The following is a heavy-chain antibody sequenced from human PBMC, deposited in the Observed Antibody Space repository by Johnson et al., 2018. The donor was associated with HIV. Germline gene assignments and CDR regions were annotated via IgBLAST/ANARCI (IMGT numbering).Heavy chain of an antibody. D-gene: IGHD1-26*01. Sequence: VQLVESGGGVERPGGSLRLSCAGSGFTFDDHGMSWVRQVPGKGLEWVSGINWSGCTTGYADSVKGRFTISRDNTKNSLYLQMNSLRAEDTALYYCAKATEGEGLWAFDVWGQGTMVTVSS. CDR1: GFTFDDHG. CDR3: AKATEGEGLWAFDV. CDR2: INWSGCTT. J-gene: IGHJ3*01. V-gene: IGHV3-20*04.